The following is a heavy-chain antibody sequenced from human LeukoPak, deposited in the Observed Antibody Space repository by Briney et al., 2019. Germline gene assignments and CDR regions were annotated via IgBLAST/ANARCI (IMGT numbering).Heavy chain of an antibody. CDR1: GGSISNYY. CDR3: ARASYSSSSAFSYYYYYMDV. J-gene: IGHJ6*03. CDR2: IYYSGST. V-gene: IGHV4-59*01. D-gene: IGHD6-6*01. Sequence: SETLSLTCTVSGGSISNYYWSWIRQPPGKGLEWIGYIYYSGSTNYNPTLKSRVTISLDTSKNQFSLKLSSVTAADTAVYYCARASYSSSSAFSYYYYYMDVWGKGTTVTVSS.